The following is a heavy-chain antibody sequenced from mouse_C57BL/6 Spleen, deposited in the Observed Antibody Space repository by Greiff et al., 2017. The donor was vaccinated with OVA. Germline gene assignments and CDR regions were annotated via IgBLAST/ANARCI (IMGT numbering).Heavy chain of an antibody. V-gene: IGHV3-8*01. CDR2: ISYSGST. J-gene: IGHJ1*03. D-gene: IGHD2-3*01. CDR3: ARSLNYDGYYDWYFDV. Sequence: EVQLKESGPGLAKPSQTLSLTCSVTGYSITSDYWNWIRKFPGNKLEYMGYISYSGSTYYNPSLKSRISITRDTSKNQYYLQLNSVTTEDTATYYCARSLNYDGYYDWYFDVWGTGTTVTVSS. CDR1: GYSITSDY.